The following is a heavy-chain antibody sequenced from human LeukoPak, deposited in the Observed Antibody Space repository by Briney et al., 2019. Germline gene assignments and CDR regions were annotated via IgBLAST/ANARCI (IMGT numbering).Heavy chain of an antibody. CDR1: GFTFSTYD. V-gene: IGHV3-13*04. D-gene: IGHD4-23*01. Sequence: PGGSLRLSCAASGFTFSTYDMHWVRQATGKGLEWVSAITSAGDTYYAGSVKGRFTISRENAKNSLYLQMSSLTAGDTAVYYCYGGGYWGQGTLVTVPS. J-gene: IGHJ4*02. CDR3: YGGGY. CDR2: ITSAGDT.